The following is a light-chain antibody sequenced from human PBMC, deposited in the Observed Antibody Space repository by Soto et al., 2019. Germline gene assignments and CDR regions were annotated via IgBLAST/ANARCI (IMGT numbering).Light chain of an antibody. J-gene: IGKJ5*01. V-gene: IGKV3-15*01. CDR3: QQYNNWPPIT. CDR2: DTS. Sequence: VLLQSPGTLSLSPGERATLSYRRSQSVGIKLAWYQQKPGQAPRLLIYDTSTRATGIPARFSGSGSGTEFTLPISSLQSEDFAVYFCQQYNNWPPITFGQGTRLEI. CDR1: QSVGIK.